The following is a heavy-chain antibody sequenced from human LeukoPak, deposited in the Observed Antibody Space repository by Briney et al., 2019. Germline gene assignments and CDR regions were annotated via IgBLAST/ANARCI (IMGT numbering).Heavy chain of an antibody. CDR2: IYYSGTT. Sequence: SETLSLTCTVSGGSISNYYWSWIRQPPGKGLEWIGYIYYSGTTNYNPSLKSRVTISVDTSKNQFSLILSSVTAADTAVYYCARARREWKIDTFDMWGQGTMVTVSS. J-gene: IGHJ3*02. D-gene: IGHD3-3*01. CDR3: ARARREWKIDTFDM. V-gene: IGHV4-59*01. CDR1: GGSISNYY.